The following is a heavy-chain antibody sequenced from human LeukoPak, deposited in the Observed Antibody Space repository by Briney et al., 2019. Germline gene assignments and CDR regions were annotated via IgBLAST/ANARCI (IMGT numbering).Heavy chain of an antibody. V-gene: IGHV1-18*01. Sequence: APVKVSCKASGYTFTSYGISWVRQAPGQGLEWMGWISAYNGNTNYAQKFQGRVTMTTDTSTTTAYMELRSLRSDDTAVYYCARDHTFTVPTGYWGQGTLVTVSS. J-gene: IGHJ4*02. CDR3: ARDHTFTVPTGY. CDR1: GYTFTSYG. D-gene: IGHD4-17*01. CDR2: ISAYNGNT.